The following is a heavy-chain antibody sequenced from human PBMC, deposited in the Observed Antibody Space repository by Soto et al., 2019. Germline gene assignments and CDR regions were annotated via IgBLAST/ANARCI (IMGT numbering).Heavy chain of an antibody. CDR3: TSSYSTSSSPDY. Sequence: PSETLSLTCSVSGGSMRNDYWNWIRQPPGRGLEWIGYVYHSGSTNYNPSLKSRVSMSVDVSRNHYSLTLHSVTAADTAVYFCTSSYSTSSSPDYWGQGTLVTVSS. CDR2: VYHSGST. CDR1: GGSMRNDY. D-gene: IGHD6-6*01. J-gene: IGHJ4*02. V-gene: IGHV4-59*01.